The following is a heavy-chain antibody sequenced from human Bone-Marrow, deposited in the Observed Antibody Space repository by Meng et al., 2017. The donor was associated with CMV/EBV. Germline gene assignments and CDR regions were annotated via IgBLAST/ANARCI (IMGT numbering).Heavy chain of an antibody. Sequence: GESLKISCAASGFTFNTYGMHWVRQAPGKGLEWVAFIRYDGGTKYFADSIKGRFTMSRDNSKNTLYLQMNSLRTEDTAVYYCAKAQYSYDSIASGGWGQGTLVTVSS. CDR1: GFTFNTYG. CDR3: AKAQYSYDSIASGG. J-gene: IGHJ4*02. V-gene: IGHV3-30*02. D-gene: IGHD3-22*01. CDR2: IRYDGGTK.